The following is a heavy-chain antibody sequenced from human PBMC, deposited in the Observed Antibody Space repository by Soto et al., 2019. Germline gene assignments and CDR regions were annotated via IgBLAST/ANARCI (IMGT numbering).Heavy chain of an antibody. CDR3: ARGLYCSSTSCYENGMDV. V-gene: IGHV3-13*01. Sequence: GGSLRLSCAASGFTFSSYDMHWVRQATGKGLEWVSAIGTAGDTYYPGSVKGRFTISRENAKNSLYLQMNSLRAEDTAAYYCARGLYCSSTSCYENGMDVWGQGTTVTVSS. CDR1: GFTFSSYD. CDR2: IGTAGDT. J-gene: IGHJ6*02. D-gene: IGHD2-2*01.